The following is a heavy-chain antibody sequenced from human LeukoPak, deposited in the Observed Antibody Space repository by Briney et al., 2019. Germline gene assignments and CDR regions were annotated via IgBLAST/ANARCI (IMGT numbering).Heavy chain of an antibody. J-gene: IGHJ4*02. CDR1: GGTFSSYA. CDR3: ARDRDCSGGSCRYFDY. D-gene: IGHD2-15*01. Sequence: SVKVSCKASGGTFSSYAISWVRQPPGPGLEWMGGIIPIFGTANYAQKFQGRVTITADESTSTAYMELRSLRSEDTAVYYCARDRDCSGGSCRYFDYWGEGTLVTVSS. CDR2: IIPIFGTA. V-gene: IGHV1-69*01.